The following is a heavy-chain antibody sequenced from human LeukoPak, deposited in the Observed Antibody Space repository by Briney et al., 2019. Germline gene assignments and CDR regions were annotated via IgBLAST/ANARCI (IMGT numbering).Heavy chain of an antibody. CDR3: ARVAKYYYGSETYYFFEH. V-gene: IGHV3-7*01. CDR2: INQDGSEK. D-gene: IGHD3-10*01. J-gene: IGHJ4*02. Sequence: GGSLRLSCAASGFTFNRYWMSWVRQAPGKGLEWVANINQDGSEKYFVDSVKGRFTISRDNAKNSLYLQMNSLRVEGTAVYYCARVAKYYYGSETYYFFEHWGQGTPVTASS. CDR1: GFTFNRYW.